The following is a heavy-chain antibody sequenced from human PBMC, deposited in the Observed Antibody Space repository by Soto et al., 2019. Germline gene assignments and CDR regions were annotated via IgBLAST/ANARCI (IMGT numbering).Heavy chain of an antibody. CDR2: IIPIFGTA. CDR1: GGTFSSYA. D-gene: IGHD6-6*01. J-gene: IGHJ3*02. V-gene: IGHV1-69*13. CDR3: ARDSGIAARGSGLGFDI. Sequence: ASVKVSCKASGGTFSSYAISWVRQAPGQGLEWMGGIIPIFGTANYAQKFQGRVTITADESTSTAYMELSSLRSEDTAVYYCARDSGIAARGSGLGFDIGGEGTMVTVSS.